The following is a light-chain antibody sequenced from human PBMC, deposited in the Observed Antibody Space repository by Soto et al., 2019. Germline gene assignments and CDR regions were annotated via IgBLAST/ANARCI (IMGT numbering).Light chain of an antibody. J-gene: IGLJ1*01. CDR1: SSDVGSYNL. CDR3: CANAGSSTFAYV. Sequence: QSALTQPASVSGSPGQSITISCTGTSSDVGSYNLVSWYQQHPGKAPKLMIYEVSKRPSGVSNRFSGSKSGNTASLTISGLQAEDEADNYCCANAGSSTFAYVFGTGTKVPVL. V-gene: IGLV2-23*02. CDR2: EVS.